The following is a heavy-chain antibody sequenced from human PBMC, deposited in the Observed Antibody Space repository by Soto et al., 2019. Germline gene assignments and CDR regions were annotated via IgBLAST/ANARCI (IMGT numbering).Heavy chain of an antibody. CDR1: GGTFSSYA. D-gene: IGHD3-3*01. J-gene: IGHJ6*02. CDR3: ASTTYYDFWSGYGPQSYYYYGMGV. Sequence: AVKVSCKAAGGTFSSYAISCVLQAPLQGLEWMGGIIPIFGTANYAQKFQGRVTITADKSTSTAYMELSSLRSEDTAVYYCASTTYYDFWSGYGPQSYYYYGMGVWGQGTTVTVSS. CDR2: IIPIFGTA. V-gene: IGHV1-69*06.